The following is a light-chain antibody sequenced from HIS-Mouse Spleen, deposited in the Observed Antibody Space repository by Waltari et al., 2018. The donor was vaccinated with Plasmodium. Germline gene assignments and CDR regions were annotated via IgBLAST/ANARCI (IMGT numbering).Light chain of an antibody. CDR2: QDS. Sequence: SYELTQPPSVSVSPRQTARITCSAYKLGTKYACWYQQKTGQSPGLVIYQDSKRPSGIPERFSGSNSGNTATLTISGTQAMDEADYYCQAWDSSTAWVFGGGTKLTVL. CDR1: KLGTKY. CDR3: QAWDSSTAWV. J-gene: IGLJ2*01. V-gene: IGLV3-1*01.